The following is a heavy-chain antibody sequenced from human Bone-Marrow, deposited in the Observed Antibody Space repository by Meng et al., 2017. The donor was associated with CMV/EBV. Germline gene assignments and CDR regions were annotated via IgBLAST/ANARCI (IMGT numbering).Heavy chain of an antibody. D-gene: IGHD2-15*01. CDR1: GGSISSSNYY. Sequence: GSLRLSCTVSGGSISSSNYYWGWIRQPPGKGLEWIGSMYYCGSIYYSGSTYYNPSLKSRVTISVDTSKNQFSLKLSSVTAADTAVYYCARAGGGGLLHYYGMDVWGQGTTVTVSS. V-gene: IGHV4-39*07. CDR3: ARAGGGGLLHYYGMDV. CDR2: IYYSGST. J-gene: IGHJ6*02.